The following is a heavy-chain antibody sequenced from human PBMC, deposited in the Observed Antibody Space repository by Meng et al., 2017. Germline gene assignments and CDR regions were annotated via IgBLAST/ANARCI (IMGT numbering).Heavy chain of an antibody. J-gene: IGHJ5*02. Sequence: GRRGRPGAEVKKPGSSVKVSCKDSGATFSSYAISWVRQAPGQGLEWMGGIIPIFGTANYAQKFQGRVTITADESTSTAYMELSSLRSEDTAVYYCARDGGGFIAAHSNWFDPWGQGTLVTVSS. D-gene: IGHD6-6*01. V-gene: IGHV1-69*01. CDR3: ARDGGGFIAAHSNWFDP. CDR2: IIPIFGTA. CDR1: GATFSSYA.